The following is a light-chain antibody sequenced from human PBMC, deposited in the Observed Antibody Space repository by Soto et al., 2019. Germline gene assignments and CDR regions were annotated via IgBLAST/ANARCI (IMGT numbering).Light chain of an antibody. V-gene: IGKV3-20*01. CDR1: QRVSQY. CDR2: GAS. CDR3: QQYATSARLT. Sequence: EMVLTQSPGTLSWSLGERATLSCRASQRVSQYLVWYQQKPGQAPRLLIYGASSRANGIPDRFSGSGSGTDFTVTINGLEPEDVAVYYCQQYATSARLTFGPGTNVDI. J-gene: IGKJ3*01.